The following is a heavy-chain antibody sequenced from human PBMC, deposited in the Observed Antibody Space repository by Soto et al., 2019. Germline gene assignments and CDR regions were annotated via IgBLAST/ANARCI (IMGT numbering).Heavy chain of an antibody. J-gene: IGHJ5*02. V-gene: IGHV4-39*07. CDR1: SGSISSTIYS. D-gene: IGHD3-10*01. CDR2: IFYSGST. Sequence: SETLSLTCTVSSGSISSTIYSWDWIRQPPGKGLEWIGSIFYSGSTYYNPSLKSRVTISVDTSKNQFSLKLSSVTAADTAVYYCARELGYYYGSGSPNWFDPWGQGTLVTVS. CDR3: ARELGYYYGSGSPNWFDP.